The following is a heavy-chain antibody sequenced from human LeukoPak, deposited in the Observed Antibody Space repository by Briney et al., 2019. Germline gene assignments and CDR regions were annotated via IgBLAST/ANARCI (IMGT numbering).Heavy chain of an antibody. Sequence: SETLSLTCTVSGGSISSGSYYWSWIRQPAGKGLEWIGRIYTSGSTNYSPSLKSRVTISVDTSKNQFSLKLSSVTAADTAVYYCARGNTDGYSSGWLGVDYWGQGTLVTVSS. V-gene: IGHV4-61*02. D-gene: IGHD6-19*01. CDR3: ARGNTDGYSSGWLGVDY. J-gene: IGHJ4*02. CDR1: GGSISSGSYY. CDR2: IYTSGST.